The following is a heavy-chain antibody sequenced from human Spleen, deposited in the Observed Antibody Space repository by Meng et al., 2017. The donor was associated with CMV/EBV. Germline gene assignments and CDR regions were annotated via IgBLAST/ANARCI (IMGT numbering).Heavy chain of an antibody. CDR2: IYYSGST. CDR3: ARESVVDTIYDVDY. J-gene: IGHJ4*02. V-gene: IGHV4-30-4*08. D-gene: IGHD5-12*01. Sequence: SETLSLPCTVSGGSISSGDYYWSWIRQPPGKGLEWIGYIYYSGSTNYNPSLKSRVTISVDTSKNQFSLKLSSVTAADPAVYYCARESVVDTIYDVDYWGQGTLVTVSS. CDR1: GGSISSGDYY.